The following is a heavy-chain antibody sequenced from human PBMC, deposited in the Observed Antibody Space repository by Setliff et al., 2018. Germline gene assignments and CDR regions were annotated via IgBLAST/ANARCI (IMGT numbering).Heavy chain of an antibody. CDR1: GFTISNYW. CDR3: AKDVHNYGLDV. CDR2: VNKDGSSS. J-gene: IGHJ6*02. D-gene: IGHD1-1*01. V-gene: IGHV3-74*01. Sequence: PGGSLRLSCAASGFTISNYWMCWVRQAPGKGLVWVSCVNKDGSSSNYAGSVKGRFTISRDNAKNTLYLQMNSLRAEDTALYYCAKDVHNYGLDVWGQGTTVTVSS.